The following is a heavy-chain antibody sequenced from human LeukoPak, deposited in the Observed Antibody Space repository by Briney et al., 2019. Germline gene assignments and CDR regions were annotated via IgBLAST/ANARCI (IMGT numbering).Heavy chain of an antibody. V-gene: IGHV4-59*11. D-gene: IGHD6-13*01. J-gene: IGHJ2*01. CDR3: ARVHEQQLVLSSDWYFEL. CDR1: GGSISSHY. CDR2: IHYSGST. Sequence: PSETLSLTCTVPGGSISSHYWSWIRQPPGKGLERIGYIHYSGSTHNNPSLKSRDTIPVDTSNNQFSLKLSSVTAADTAMYYCARVHEQQLVLSSDWYFELWGRGTLVTVSS.